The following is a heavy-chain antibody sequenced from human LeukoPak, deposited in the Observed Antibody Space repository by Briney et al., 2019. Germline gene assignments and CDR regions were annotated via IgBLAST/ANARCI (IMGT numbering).Heavy chain of an antibody. CDR1: GRSISSYY. CDR2: IYYSGST. CDR3: AGGGDGYQTRFDY. Sequence: SETLSLTCTVSGRSISSYYWSWIRQPPGKGLEWIGYIYYSGSTNYNPSLRSRVTTSADTSKNQFSLKMTSVTAADTAVYYCAGGGDGYQTRFDYWGQGTLLTVSS. V-gene: IGHV4-59*01. D-gene: IGHD5-24*01. J-gene: IGHJ4*02.